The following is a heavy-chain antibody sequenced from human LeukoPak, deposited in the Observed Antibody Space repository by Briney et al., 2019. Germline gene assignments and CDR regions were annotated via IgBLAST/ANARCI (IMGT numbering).Heavy chain of an antibody. V-gene: IGHV3-23*01. CDR1: GFTFTNYA. CDR3: ARAILRFLEWFRFDP. D-gene: IGHD3-3*01. Sequence: PGGSLRLSCAASGFTFTNYALSWVRQDPGKGLEWVSVISGSGGSTYYADSVKGRFTISRDNSKNTLYLQMNSLRAEDTAVYYCARAILRFLEWFRFDPWGQGTLVTVSS. J-gene: IGHJ5*02. CDR2: ISGSGGST.